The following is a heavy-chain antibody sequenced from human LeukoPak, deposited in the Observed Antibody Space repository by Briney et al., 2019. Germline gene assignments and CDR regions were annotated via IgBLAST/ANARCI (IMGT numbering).Heavy chain of an antibody. V-gene: IGHV4-34*01. Sequence: SETLSLTCAVYGGSFSGYYWSWIRQPPGKGLEWIGEINHSGSTNYNPSLKSRVTISVDTSKNQFSLKLSSVTAADTAVYYCASLSEYCSHGSCYLGWFDPWGQGTLVTVSS. CDR2: INHSGST. J-gene: IGHJ5*02. CDR3: ASLSEYCSHGSCYLGWFDP. D-gene: IGHD2-15*01. CDR1: GGSFSGYY.